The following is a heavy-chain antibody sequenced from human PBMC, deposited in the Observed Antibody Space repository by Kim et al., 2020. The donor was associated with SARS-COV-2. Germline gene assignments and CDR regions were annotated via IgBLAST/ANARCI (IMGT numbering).Heavy chain of an antibody. CDR3: ARAARLGRGAFDI. Sequence: YTLSLKSRVTISEGTSKHQLSLKLGSVTAGDTAVYYCARAARLGRGAFDIWGQGTMVTVSS. V-gene: IGHV4-59*01. J-gene: IGHJ3*02. D-gene: IGHD7-27*01.